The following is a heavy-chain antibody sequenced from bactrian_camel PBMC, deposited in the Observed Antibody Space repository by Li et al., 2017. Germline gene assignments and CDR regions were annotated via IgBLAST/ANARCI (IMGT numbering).Heavy chain of an antibody. J-gene: IGHJ4*01. V-gene: IGHV3S31*01. D-gene: IGHD2*01. CDR1: GFGFSTYA. Sequence: VQLVESGGGLVQPGGSLRLSCAASGFGFSTYAMSWVRQAPGRGLEWVSTVNSGGDSTYYTDSVKDRFTISQSRDNARTILYLQMNSLKVEDTAMYYCAVVQPPAEGRCAYYAAPFYSDWGQGTQVTVSS. CDR2: VNSGGDST. CDR3: AVVQPPAEGRCAYYAAPFYSD.